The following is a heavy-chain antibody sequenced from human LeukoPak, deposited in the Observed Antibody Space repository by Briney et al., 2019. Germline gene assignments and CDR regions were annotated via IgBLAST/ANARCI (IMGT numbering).Heavy chain of an antibody. CDR2: ISSSSSYI. CDR1: GFTFSSYS. Sequence: GGSLRLSCAASGFTFSSYSMNRVRQAPGKGLEWVSSISSSSSYIYYADSVKGRFTISRDNAKDSLYLQMNSLRAEDTAVYYCARDRDPYCSSTSCYSGAYGMDVWGQGTTVTVSS. CDR3: ARDRDPYCSSTSCYSGAYGMDV. D-gene: IGHD2-2*01. V-gene: IGHV3-21*01. J-gene: IGHJ6*02.